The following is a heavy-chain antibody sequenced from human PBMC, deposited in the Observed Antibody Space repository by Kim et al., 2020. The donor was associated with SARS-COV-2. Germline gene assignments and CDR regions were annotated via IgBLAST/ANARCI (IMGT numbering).Heavy chain of an antibody. J-gene: IGHJ6*03. D-gene: IGHD3-3*01. V-gene: IGHV1-46*01. CDR2: INPSGGST. CDR3: ARESLVRGLDDFWSGYYTGQHYYYYMDV. CDR1: GYTFTSYY. Sequence: ASVKVSCKASGYTFTSYYMHWVRQAPGQGLEWMGIINPSGGSTSYAQKFQGRVTMTRDTSTSTVYMELSSLRSEDTAVYYCARESLVRGLDDFWSGYYTGQHYYYYMDVWGKGTTVTVSS.